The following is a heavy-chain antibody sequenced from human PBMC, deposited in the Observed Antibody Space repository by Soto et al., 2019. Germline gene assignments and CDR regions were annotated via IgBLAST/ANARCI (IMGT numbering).Heavy chain of an antibody. D-gene: IGHD6-25*01. V-gene: IGHV1-2*02. CDR3: ARRLTDVGIDFDGMDV. Sequence: ASVKVSCKASGYTFTVYYIHWLRQAPGQGLEWLGWINPDGGATNDAQKFQGRATVTRDTSISTAYMEMSSLRSDDTAACYCARRLTDVGIDFDGMDVWGQGTMVTVSS. J-gene: IGHJ6*02. CDR1: GYTFTVYY. CDR2: INPDGGAT.